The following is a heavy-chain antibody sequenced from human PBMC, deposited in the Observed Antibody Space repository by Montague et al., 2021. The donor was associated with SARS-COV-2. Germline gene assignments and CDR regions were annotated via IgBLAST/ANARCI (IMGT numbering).Heavy chain of an antibody. CDR1: GGSINYYY. V-gene: IGHV4-4*07. Sequence: SETLSLTCTVSGGSINYYYWHWLRQSAGKGLEWIGRIYSSGNTNSNPSLESRVIMSVDSSQNQFSQKLNSVTAADTAVYYCARGDHPTTASWYYFDSWGQGALVTVSS. J-gene: IGHJ4*02. CDR3: ARGDHPTTASWYYFDS. D-gene: IGHD6-13*01. CDR2: IYSSGNT.